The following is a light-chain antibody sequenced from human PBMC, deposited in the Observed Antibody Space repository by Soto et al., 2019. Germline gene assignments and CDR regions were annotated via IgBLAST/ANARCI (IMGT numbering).Light chain of an antibody. CDR3: AAWDDSLSGAV. Sequence: QSVLTQPPSASGTPGQRVTISCSGSSSNIGSNYVYWYQQLPGTAPKLLIYRNNQRPSGVTDRFSGSKSGTSASLAISGLRSEDEADSYCAAWDDSLSGAVFGGGTQLTVL. V-gene: IGLV1-47*01. CDR2: RNN. CDR1: SSNIGSNY. J-gene: IGLJ7*01.